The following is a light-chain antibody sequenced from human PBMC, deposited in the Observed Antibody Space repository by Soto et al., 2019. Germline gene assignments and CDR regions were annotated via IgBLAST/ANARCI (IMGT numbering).Light chain of an antibody. J-gene: IGLJ1*01. CDR2: ENN. V-gene: IGLV1-51*02. Sequence: QSVLTQPPSVSAAPGQKVTISCSGSSSNIGSNYVSWYQQLPGTAPKLLIYENNKRPSGIPDRFSGSKSGTSATLGITGLQTGDEADYYCSTWDSSLSAKVFGTGTKVTVL. CDR3: STWDSSLSAKV. CDR1: SSNIGSNY.